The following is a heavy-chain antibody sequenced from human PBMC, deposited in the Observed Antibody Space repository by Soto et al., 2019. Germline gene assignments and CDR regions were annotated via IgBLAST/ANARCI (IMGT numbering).Heavy chain of an antibody. CDR2: INAGNGNT. J-gene: IGHJ5*02. CDR1: GYTCNSYA. Sequence: SVKVSCEASGYTCNSYAVHWVRQAPGQRLEWMGWINAGNGNTKYSQKFQGRVTITRDTSASTAYMELSSLRSEDTAVYYFARDFRYCSSTSCYSTDNWFDPWGQGTLVTASS. CDR3: ARDFRYCSSTSCYSTDNWFDP. V-gene: IGHV1-3*01. D-gene: IGHD2-2*02.